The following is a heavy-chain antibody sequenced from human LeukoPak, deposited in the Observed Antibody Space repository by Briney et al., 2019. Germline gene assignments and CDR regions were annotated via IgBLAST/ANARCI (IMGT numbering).Heavy chain of an antibody. D-gene: IGHD3-22*01. CDR3: ARSSYGQNRYYYDSSGQLDY. Sequence: SVKVSCKASGGTFSSYAISWVRQAPGQGLEWMGGIIPIFGTANYAQKFQGRVTFTADESTSTAYMELSSLRSEDTAVYYCARSSYGQNRYYYDSSGQLDYWGQGTLVTVSS. CDR2: IIPIFGTA. CDR1: GGTFSSYA. J-gene: IGHJ4*02. V-gene: IGHV1-69*13.